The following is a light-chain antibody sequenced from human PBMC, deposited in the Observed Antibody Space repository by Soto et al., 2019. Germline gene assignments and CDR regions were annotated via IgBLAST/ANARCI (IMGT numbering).Light chain of an antibody. CDR2: DAS. CDR3: QQYKKWPRT. V-gene: IGKV3-15*01. CDR1: QSVSSN. Sequence: EIVMTQSQATLSVSPGERATLSCRASQSVSSNLAWYQQKPGQAPRLLIYDASTRATGIPARFSGSGSGTEFTLTISSLQSEDFAVYYCQQYKKWPRTFGHGTK. J-gene: IGKJ1*01.